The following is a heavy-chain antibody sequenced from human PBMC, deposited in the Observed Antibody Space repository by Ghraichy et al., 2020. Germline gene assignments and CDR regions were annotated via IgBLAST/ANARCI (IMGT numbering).Heavy chain of an antibody. J-gene: IGHJ5*02. CDR3: ARLEYSSPPTLDP. CDR1: GGSISSYY. Sequence: SETLSLTCTVSGGSISSYYWSWIRQPPGKGLEWIGYIYYSGSTNYNPSLKSRVTISVDTSKNQFSLKLSSVTAADTAVYYCARLEYSSPPTLDPWGQGTLVTVSS. V-gene: IGHV4-59*01. CDR2: IYYSGST. D-gene: IGHD6-6*01.